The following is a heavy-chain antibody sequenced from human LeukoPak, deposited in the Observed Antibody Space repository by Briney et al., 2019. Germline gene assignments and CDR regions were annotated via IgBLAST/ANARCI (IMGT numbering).Heavy chain of an antibody. J-gene: IGHJ4*02. CDR1: GFTFSNSA. CDR2: IDYDSSHI. Sequence: GGSLRLSCAASGFTFSNSAMNWVRQVPGEGLEWVSSIDYDSSHIYYAASVRGRFTISRDNARNSVYLQMNSLRVEDTAVYYCARDPLRYLRVGHYDYWGQGTLVAVSS. D-gene: IGHD3-9*01. CDR3: ARDPLRYLRVGHYDY. V-gene: IGHV3-21*01.